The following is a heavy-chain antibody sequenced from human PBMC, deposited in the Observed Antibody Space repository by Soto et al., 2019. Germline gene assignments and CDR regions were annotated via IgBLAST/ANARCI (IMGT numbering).Heavy chain of an antibody. V-gene: IGHV3-23*01. CDR2: ISGSGGST. J-gene: IGHJ5*02. CDR1: GFTFSSYA. D-gene: IGHD2-8*01. CDR3: AKGSHIVLMVSPISWFPP. Sequence: EVQLLESGGGLVQPGGSLRLSCAASGFTFSSYAMSWVRQAPGKGLEWVSAISGSGGSTYYADSVKGRFTISRDNSKNTLYLQMTSLRAEDPAVVYCAKGSHIVLMVSPISWFPPWGKVPLVTLSS.